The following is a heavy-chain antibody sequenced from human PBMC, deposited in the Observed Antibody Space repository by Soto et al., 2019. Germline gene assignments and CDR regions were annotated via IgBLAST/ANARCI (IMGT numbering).Heavy chain of an antibody. J-gene: IGHJ4*02. V-gene: IGHV3-49*05. CDR1: GFTFGDYA. D-gene: IGHD3-22*01. CDR3: TRDRPPSLITMIGVAYQPCDD. CDR2: IRSKAYGGTT. Sequence: KPGGSLRLSCTASGFTFGDYAMSWFRQAPGAGLEWVGFIRSKAYGGTTEYAASVKGRFTISRDDSKSIAYLQMNSLKTEDTAVYYCTRDRPPSLITMIGVAYQPCDDWGKGTLVNV.